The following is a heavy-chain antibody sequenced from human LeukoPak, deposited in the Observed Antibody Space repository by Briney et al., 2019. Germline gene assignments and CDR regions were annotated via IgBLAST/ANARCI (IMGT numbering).Heavy chain of an antibody. CDR2: INPNSGGT. J-gene: IGHJ4*02. CDR1: GYTFTAYY. D-gene: IGHD6-6*01. V-gene: IGHV1-2*02. CDR3: ARALDSSSSAYFDY. Sequence: ASVKVSCKASGYTFTAYYVHWVRQAPGQGLEWMGWINPNSGGTNYAQKFQGRVTMTRDTSISTAYMELSRLRSDDTAVYYCARALDSSSSAYFDYWGQGTLVTVSS.